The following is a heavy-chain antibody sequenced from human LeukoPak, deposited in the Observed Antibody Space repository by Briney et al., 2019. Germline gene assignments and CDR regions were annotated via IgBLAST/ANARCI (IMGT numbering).Heavy chain of an antibody. CDR2: ISSSSSYI. D-gene: IGHD3-22*01. CDR1: GFTFSSYA. J-gene: IGHJ3*02. V-gene: IGHV3-21*01. CDR3: ATLRYSSGYGIGAFDI. Sequence: GGSLRLSCAASGFTFSSYAMSWVRQAPGKGLEWVSSISSSSSYIYYADSVKGRFTISRDNAKNSLYLQMNSLRAEDTAVYYCATLRYSSGYGIGAFDIWGQGTMVTVSS.